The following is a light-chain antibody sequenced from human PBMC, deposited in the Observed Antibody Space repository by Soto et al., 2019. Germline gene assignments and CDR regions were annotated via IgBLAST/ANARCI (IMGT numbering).Light chain of an antibody. CDR2: GAT. V-gene: IGKV3-15*01. CDR3: QQYNNWPPYT. CDR1: QSVSIN. J-gene: IGKJ2*01. Sequence: ILLTQSPATLSVSQGEGATLSCRASQSVSINLAWYQQKPGQAPRLIIYGATTRATGTPARFSGSGSGTEFTLIITSLQSEDFALYFCQQYNNWPPYTFGQGTKVDIK.